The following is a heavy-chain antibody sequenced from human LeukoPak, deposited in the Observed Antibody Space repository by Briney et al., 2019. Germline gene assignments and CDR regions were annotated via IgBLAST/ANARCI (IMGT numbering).Heavy chain of an antibody. J-gene: IGHJ4*02. V-gene: IGHV3-48*04. Sequence: HPGGSLRLSCAASGFTFSSYSMNWVRQAPGKGLEWVSKISSSGSTIYYADSVKGRFTISRDNAKNSLYLQMNSLRAEDTAVYYCARDARYSSSWYVDYWGQGTLVTVSS. CDR1: GFTFSSYS. CDR3: ARDARYSSSWYVDY. CDR2: ISSSGSTI. D-gene: IGHD6-13*01.